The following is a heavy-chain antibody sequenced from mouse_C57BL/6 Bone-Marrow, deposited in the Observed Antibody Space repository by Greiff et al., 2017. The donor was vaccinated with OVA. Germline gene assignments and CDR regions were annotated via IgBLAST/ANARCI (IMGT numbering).Heavy chain of an antibody. Sequence: VKLQQPGAELVMPGASVKLSCKASGYTFTSYWMHWVKQRPGQGLEWIGEIDPSDSYTNYNQKFKGKSTLTVDKSSSTAYMQLSSLTSEDSAVYYCARTVYYYGSSYFFYAMDYWGQGTSVTVSS. D-gene: IGHD1-1*01. V-gene: IGHV1-69*01. CDR2: IDPSDSYT. CDR1: GYTFTSYW. J-gene: IGHJ4*01. CDR3: ARTVYYYGSSYFFYAMDY.